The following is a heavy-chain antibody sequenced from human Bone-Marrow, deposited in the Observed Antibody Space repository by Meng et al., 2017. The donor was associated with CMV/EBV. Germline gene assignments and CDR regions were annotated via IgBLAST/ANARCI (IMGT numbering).Heavy chain of an antibody. CDR3: SRRADHFQH. V-gene: IGHV5-51*01. CDR2: IYPGDSDT. J-gene: IGHJ1*01. CDR1: GYSFTSYW. Sequence: GESMKISCKGSGYSFTSYWIGWVRQMPGKGLEWMGIIYPGDSDTRYSPSFQGQVTITAAKSISTAYLQWSSLKASDTAMYYWSRRADHFQHWGQGTLVTVSS.